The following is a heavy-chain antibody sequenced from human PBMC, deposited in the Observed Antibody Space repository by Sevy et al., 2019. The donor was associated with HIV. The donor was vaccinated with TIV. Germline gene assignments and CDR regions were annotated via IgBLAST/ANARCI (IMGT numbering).Heavy chain of an antibody. J-gene: IGHJ4*02. Sequence: GGSLRLSCAASGFTFSSYGMHWVRQAPGKGLEWVAVISYDGSNKYYADSVKGRFTISRDNSKNTRYLQMNSLRAEDTAVYYCAKDGAPHYYDSSGYFGSWGQGTLVTVSS. CDR3: AKDGAPHYYDSSGYFGS. D-gene: IGHD3-22*01. V-gene: IGHV3-30*18. CDR2: ISYDGSNK. CDR1: GFTFSSYG.